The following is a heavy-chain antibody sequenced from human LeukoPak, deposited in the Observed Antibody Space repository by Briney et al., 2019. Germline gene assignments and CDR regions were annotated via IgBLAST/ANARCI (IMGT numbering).Heavy chain of an antibody. V-gene: IGHV3-21*04. Sequence: PGGSLRLSCAASGFTFSRYSMNWVRQAPGKGLEWVSSISISSSYIYYADSVKGRFTMSRDNAKNSLYLQMNSLRAEDTALYYCARVTVTTPNPYIRGNYMDVWGKGTTVTVSS. D-gene: IGHD4-17*01. CDR3: ARVTVTTPNPYIRGNYMDV. CDR1: GFTFSRYS. CDR2: ISISSSYI. J-gene: IGHJ6*03.